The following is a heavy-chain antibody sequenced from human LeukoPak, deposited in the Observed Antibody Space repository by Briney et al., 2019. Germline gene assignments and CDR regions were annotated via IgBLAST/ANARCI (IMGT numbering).Heavy chain of an antibody. J-gene: IGHJ4*02. CDR2: INQHGSEK. CDR1: GFTFSTYW. V-gene: IGHV3-7*03. CDR3: VRVFDY. Sequence: GGSLRLSCAASGFTFSTYWMTWVRQAPGKGLEWVANINQHGSEKYYVDSVKGRFTISRDNAKNSLYLQMSSLRAEDTALYYCVRVFDYWGQGTLVTVSS.